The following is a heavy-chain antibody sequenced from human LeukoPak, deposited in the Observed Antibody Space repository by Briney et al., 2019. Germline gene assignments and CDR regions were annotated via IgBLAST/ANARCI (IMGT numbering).Heavy chain of an antibody. J-gene: IGHJ4*02. CDR2: INPNSGGT. CDR1: GYTFTGYY. CDR3: VREGFGRLGEPIDY. Sequence: ASVKVSCKASGYTFTGYYMHWVRQAPGQGLEWMGWINPNSGGTNYAQKFQGRVTMTRDTSISTAYMELSRLRSDDTAVYYCVREGFGRLGEPIDYWGQGTLVTVSS. D-gene: IGHD3-16*01. V-gene: IGHV1-2*02.